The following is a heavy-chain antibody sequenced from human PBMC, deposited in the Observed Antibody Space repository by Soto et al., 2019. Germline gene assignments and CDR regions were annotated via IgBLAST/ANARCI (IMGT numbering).Heavy chain of an antibody. D-gene: IGHD3-22*01. CDR2: INHSGST. J-gene: IGHJ4*02. V-gene: IGHV4-34*01. CDR1: GGSFSGFY. Sequence: SETLSLTCAVYGGSFSGFYWSWIRQPPGKGLEWIGEINHSGSTNYNPSLKSRVTISVDTSKNQFSLKLSSVTAADTAVYYCARVPGDYDSSSYYSRAPYDYWGQGTLVTVSS. CDR3: ARVPGDYDSSSYYSRAPYDY.